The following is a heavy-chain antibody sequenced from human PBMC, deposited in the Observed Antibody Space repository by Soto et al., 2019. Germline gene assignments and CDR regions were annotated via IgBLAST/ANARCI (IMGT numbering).Heavy chain of an antibody. CDR2: ISWNSGSI. CDR1: GFTFDDYA. D-gene: IGHD3-10*01. CDR3: AKESYYYGSGSYYKGRNLDY. Sequence: GGSLRLSCAASGFTFDDYAMHWVRQAPGKGLEWVSGISWNSGSIGYADSVKGRFTISRDNAKNSLYLQMNSLRAEDTALYYCAKESYYYGSGSYYKGRNLDYWGQGTLVTVSS. V-gene: IGHV3-9*01. J-gene: IGHJ4*02.